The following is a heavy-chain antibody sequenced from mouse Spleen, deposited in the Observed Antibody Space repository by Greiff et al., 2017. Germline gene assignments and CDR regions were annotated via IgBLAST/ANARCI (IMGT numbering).Heavy chain of an antibody. V-gene: IGHV5-9-3*01. CDR2: ISSGGGNT. J-gene: IGHJ1*01. D-gene: IGHD1-1*01. Sequence: VHLVESGGGLVKLGGSLKLSCAASGFTFSSYAMSWVRQTPEKRLEWVATISSGGGNTYYPDSVKGRFTISRDNAKNTLYLQMSSLKSEDTAMYYCARHGTTVVGHWYFDVWGAGTTVTVSS. CDR3: ARHGTTVVGHWYFDV. CDR1: GFTFSSYA.